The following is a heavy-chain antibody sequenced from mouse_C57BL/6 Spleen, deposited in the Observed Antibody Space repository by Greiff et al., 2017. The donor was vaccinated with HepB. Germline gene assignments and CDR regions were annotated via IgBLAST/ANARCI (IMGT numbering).Heavy chain of an antibody. CDR1: GYTFTSYW. J-gene: IGHJ2*01. Sequence: QVQLQQPGAELVRPGSSVKLSCKASGYTFTSYWMDWVKQRPGQGLEWIGNIYPSDSETHYNQKFKDKATLTVDKSSSTAYMQLSSLTSEDSAVYYCARSGWLGSDYWGQGTTLTVSS. CDR3: ARSGWLGSDY. V-gene: IGHV1-61*01. CDR2: IYPSDSET. D-gene: IGHD2-3*01.